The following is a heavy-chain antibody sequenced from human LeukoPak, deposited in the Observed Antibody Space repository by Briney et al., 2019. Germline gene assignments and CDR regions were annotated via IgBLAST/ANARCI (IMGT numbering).Heavy chain of an antibody. Sequence: GASVKVSCKTSGYTFSAFYIHWVRQAPGQGLEWMGWIHIYRGNTNYAQKFQGRVTTTTDTSTSTVYMEVRGLRSDDTAMYYCARDVGITVADSFDPWGQGTLVTVSS. CDR1: GYTFSAFY. D-gene: IGHD6-13*01. CDR3: ARDVGITVADSFDP. J-gene: IGHJ5*02. CDR2: IHIYRGNT. V-gene: IGHV1-18*01.